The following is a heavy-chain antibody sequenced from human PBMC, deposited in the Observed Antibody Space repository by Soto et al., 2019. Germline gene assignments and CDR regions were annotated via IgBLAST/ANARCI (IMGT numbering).Heavy chain of an antibody. J-gene: IGHJ6*02. CDR3: ARRYGTTYGMDV. Sequence: GASVKVSCKASGGTFSSYAISWVRQAPGQGLEWMGGIIPIFGTANYAQKFQGRVTITADESTSTAYMELSSLRSEDTAVYYCARRYGTTYGMDVWGQGTTVTVSS. CDR1: GGTFSSYA. CDR2: IIPIFGTA. V-gene: IGHV1-69*13. D-gene: IGHD1-1*01.